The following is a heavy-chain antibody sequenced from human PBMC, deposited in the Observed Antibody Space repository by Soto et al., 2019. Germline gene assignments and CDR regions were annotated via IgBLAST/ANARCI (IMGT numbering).Heavy chain of an antibody. CDR3: AKGGVSSYRNDY. V-gene: IGHV3-23*01. D-gene: IGHD6-13*01. Sequence: PGGSLRLSCAASGFTFSSYAMSWVRQAPGKGLEWVSAISGSGGGTYYADPVKGRFTISRDNSKNTLYLQMNSLRAEDTAVYFCAKGGVSSYRNDYWGQGTLVTVSS. CDR2: ISGSGGGT. CDR1: GFTFSSYA. J-gene: IGHJ4*02.